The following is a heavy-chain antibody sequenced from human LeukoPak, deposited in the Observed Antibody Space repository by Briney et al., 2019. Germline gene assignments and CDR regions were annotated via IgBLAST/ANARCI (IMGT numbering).Heavy chain of an antibody. CDR2: IYYGGVT. J-gene: IGHJ6*03. CDR3: ARLYYDSSGYYSYYYYYMDV. Sequence: SETLSLTCSVSGGSISSSNHYWAWIRQPPGKGLEWIGSIYYGGVTYYNPSLKSRVTISVDPSKNQFSLELSSVTAADTAVYYCARLYYDSSGYYSYYYYYMDVWGKGTTVTISS. V-gene: IGHV4-39*01. CDR1: GGSISSSNHY. D-gene: IGHD3-22*01.